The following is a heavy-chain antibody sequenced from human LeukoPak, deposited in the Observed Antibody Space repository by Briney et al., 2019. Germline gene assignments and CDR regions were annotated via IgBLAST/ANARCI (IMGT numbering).Heavy chain of an antibody. CDR3: ARVQGYYYDSSGYYRALPDY. CDR1: GFTFSSYS. V-gene: IGHV3-21*01. CDR2: ISSSSSYI. Sequence: GGSLRLSCAASGFTFSSYSMNWVRRAPGKGLEWVSSISSSSSYIYYADSVKGRFTISRDNAKNSLYLQMNSLRAEDTAVYYCARVQGYYYDSSGYYRALPDYWGQGTLVTVSS. D-gene: IGHD3-22*01. J-gene: IGHJ4*02.